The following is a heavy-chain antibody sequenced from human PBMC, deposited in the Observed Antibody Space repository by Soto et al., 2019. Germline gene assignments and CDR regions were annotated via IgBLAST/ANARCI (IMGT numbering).Heavy chain of an antibody. V-gene: IGHV3-30*18. CDR1: GFSFRSYG. D-gene: IGHD1-26*01. CDR2: ISYDGSNK. Sequence: QVNLVESGGGVVQPGKSLRLSCEASGFSFRSYGLHWVRQAPGKGLEWVGLISYDGSNKFYADSVRGRFTISRDNSNNTLYLQITSLRVEDTAVYYCAKDLFSGGSYPNWFDPWGHGTLVTVAS. CDR3: AKDLFSGGSYPNWFDP. J-gene: IGHJ5*02.